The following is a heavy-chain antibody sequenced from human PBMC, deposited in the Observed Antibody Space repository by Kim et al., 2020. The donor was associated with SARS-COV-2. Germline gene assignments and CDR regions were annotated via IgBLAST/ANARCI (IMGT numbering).Heavy chain of an antibody. Sequence: PTLTSRVTISVDQSKNPFSLKLSSVTAADTAVYYWARRYSGYENWFDPWGQGTLVTVSS. J-gene: IGHJ5*02. V-gene: IGHV4-4*02. CDR3: ARRYSGYENWFDP. D-gene: IGHD5-12*01.